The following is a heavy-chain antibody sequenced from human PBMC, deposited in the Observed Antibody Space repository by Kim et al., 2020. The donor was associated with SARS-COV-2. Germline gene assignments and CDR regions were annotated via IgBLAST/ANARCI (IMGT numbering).Heavy chain of an antibody. CDR1: GFTFSSYA. CDR2: ISGSGGST. CDR3: AKEITMIVVVITADAFDI. J-gene: IGHJ3*02. D-gene: IGHD3-22*01. V-gene: IGHV3-23*01. Sequence: GSLRLSCAASGFTFSSYAMSWVRQAPGKGLEWVSAISGSGGSTYYADSVKGRFTISRDNSKNTLYLQMNSLRAEDTAVYYCAKEITMIVVVITADAFDIWGQGTMVTVSS.